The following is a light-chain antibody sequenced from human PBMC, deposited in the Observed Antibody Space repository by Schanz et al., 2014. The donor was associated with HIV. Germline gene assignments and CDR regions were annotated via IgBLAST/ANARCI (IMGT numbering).Light chain of an antibody. CDR3: TSYTSSTWV. CDR2: SNN. CDR1: SSNIGSNT. Sequence: QSVLTQAPSASGTPGQRVTLSCSGSSSNIGSNTVNWYQQLPGTAPKLLIFSNNRRPSGVPARFSGSKSGTSASLTVSGLQAEDEADYYCTSYTSSTWVFGGGTKLTVL. V-gene: IGLV1-44*01. J-gene: IGLJ3*02.